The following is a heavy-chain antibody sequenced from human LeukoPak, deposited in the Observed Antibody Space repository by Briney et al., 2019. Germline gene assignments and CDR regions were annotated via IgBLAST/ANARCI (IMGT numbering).Heavy chain of an antibody. J-gene: IGHJ6*02. Sequence: KVSCKVSGYTLTELSMHWVRQAPGKGLEWMGIIYPGDSDTRYSPSFQGQVTISADKSISTAYLQWSSLKASDTAMYYCASTSYYYYYGMDVWGQGTTVTVSS. CDR3: ASTSYYYYYGMDV. CDR1: GYTLTELS. V-gene: IGHV5-51*01. CDR2: IYPGDSDT.